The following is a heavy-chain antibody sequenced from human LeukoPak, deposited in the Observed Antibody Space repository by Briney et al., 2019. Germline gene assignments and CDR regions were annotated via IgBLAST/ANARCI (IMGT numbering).Heavy chain of an antibody. CDR1: GFIFSNYA. V-gene: IGHV3-23*01. CDR2: IGGVSESF. J-gene: IGHJ5*02. CDR3: AKDLLTILEWFDP. Sequence: GGSLRLSCAASGFIFSNYAMTWVRQAPGKGLEWVSIIGGVSESFYYADSVKGRFTVSRDNSKDTLYLQMNSLRAEDTAVYYCAKDLLTILEWFDPWGQGTLLTVSS. D-gene: IGHD3-9*01.